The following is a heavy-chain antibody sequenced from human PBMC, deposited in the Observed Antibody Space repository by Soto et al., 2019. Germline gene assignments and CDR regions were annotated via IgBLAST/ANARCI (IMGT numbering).Heavy chain of an antibody. J-gene: IGHJ5*02. V-gene: IGHV1-18*01. CDR2: ISAYNGNT. Sequence: QVQLVQSGAEVKKPGASVKVSCKASGYTFTSYGISWVRQAPGQGLEWMGWISAYNGNTSYAQKLQGRVTMTTDTSTSTAYMELRSLRSDDTAVYYCARTCRDGYNWCWFDPWGQGTLVTVSS. CDR1: GYTFTSYG. D-gene: IGHD5-12*01. CDR3: ARTCRDGYNWCWFDP.